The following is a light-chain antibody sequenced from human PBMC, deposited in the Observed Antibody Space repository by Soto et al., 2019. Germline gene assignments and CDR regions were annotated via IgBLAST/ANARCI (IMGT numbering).Light chain of an antibody. CDR1: ESIARH. CDR2: AAS. J-gene: IGKJ5*01. CDR3: QQTYSTLSIT. V-gene: IGKV1-39*01. Sequence: DIQMTQSPSSLSASVGDRVTITCRASESIARHLNWYQQKPGKAPKLLIYAASSLQNGVPSRFRGGGSGTDFTLTISNLQPEDFATYYCQQTYSTLSITFCQGTRLEIK.